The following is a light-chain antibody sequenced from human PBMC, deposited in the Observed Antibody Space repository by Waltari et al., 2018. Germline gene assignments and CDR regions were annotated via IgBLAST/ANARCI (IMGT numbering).Light chain of an antibody. CDR2: YND. V-gene: IGLV1-47*02. CDR1: SSNIGSNS. CDR3: ATWDDSLSGYI. J-gene: IGLJ1*01. Sequence: QSVLTQPPSASEAARKSVTIPCSGSSSNIGSNSVSWYQQLPGTAPKLLIYYNDQRASGGSDRFSGSKSVTSASLAISGLQTEDEADYYCATWDDSLSGYIFGAGTRLTVL.